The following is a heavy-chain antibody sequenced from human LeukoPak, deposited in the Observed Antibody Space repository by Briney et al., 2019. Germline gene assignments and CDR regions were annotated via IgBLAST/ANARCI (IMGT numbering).Heavy chain of an antibody. J-gene: IGHJ5*02. D-gene: IGHD1-7*01. Sequence: SVKVSCKASGGTFSSYAISWVRQAPGQGLEWMGGIIPIFGTANYALKFQGRVTITTDESTSTAYMELSSLRSEDTAVYYCARDNYAGANWFDPWGQGTLVTVSS. CDR1: GGTFSSYA. CDR3: ARDNYAGANWFDP. CDR2: IIPIFGTA. V-gene: IGHV1-69*05.